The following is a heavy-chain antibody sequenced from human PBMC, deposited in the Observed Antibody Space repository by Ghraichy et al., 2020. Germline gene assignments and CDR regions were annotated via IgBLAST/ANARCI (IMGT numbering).Heavy chain of an antibody. V-gene: IGHV3-33*01. CDR3: ARDPEDIVVVPAAIGNYYYGMDV. J-gene: IGHJ6*02. CDR2: IWYDGSNK. D-gene: IGHD2-2*01. Sequence: GGSLRLSCAASGFTFSSYGMHWVRQAPGKGLEWVAVIWYDGSNKYYADSVKGRFTISRDNSKNTLYLQMNSLRAEDTAVYYCARDPEDIVVVPAAIGNYYYGMDVWGQGTTVTVSS. CDR1: GFTFSSYG.